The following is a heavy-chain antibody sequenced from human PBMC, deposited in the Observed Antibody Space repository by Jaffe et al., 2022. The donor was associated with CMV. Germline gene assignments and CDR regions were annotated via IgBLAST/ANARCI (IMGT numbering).Heavy chain of an antibody. V-gene: IGHV4-39*01. J-gene: IGHJ4*02. D-gene: IGHD3-22*01. Sequence: QLQLQESGPGLVKPSETLSLTCTVSGGSISSSSYYWGWIRQPPGKGLEWIGSIYYSGSTYYNPSLKSRVTISVDTSKNQFSLKLSSVTAADTAVYYCATLDRGGYYDSSGYSSPSQDYWGQGTLVTVSS. CDR1: GGSISSSSYY. CDR3: ATLDRGGYYDSSGYSSPSQDY. CDR2: IYYSGST.